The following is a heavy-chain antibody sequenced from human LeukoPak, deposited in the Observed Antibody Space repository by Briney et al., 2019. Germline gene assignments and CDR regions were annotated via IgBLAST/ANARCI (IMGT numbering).Heavy chain of an antibody. CDR1: GFSFSGYA. J-gene: IGHJ5*02. CDR3: AKSGSYERWFDP. CDR2: ISGSGGHT. D-gene: IGHD1-26*01. Sequence: GGSLRLSCAASGFSFSGYAMSWIRQAPGKGLEWVSGISGSGGHTRYADSVKGRFTISRDNSKKTLYLEVFSLRADDTAVYYCAKSGSYERWFDPWGQGTLVTVSS. V-gene: IGHV3-23*01.